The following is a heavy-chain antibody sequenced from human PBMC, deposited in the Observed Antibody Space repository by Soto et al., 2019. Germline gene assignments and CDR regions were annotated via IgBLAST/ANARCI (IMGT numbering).Heavy chain of an antibody. V-gene: IGHV4-31*03. Sequence: TLCVTCTVSVGSISIGGYYWSWIRQHPGKGLEWIGYIYYSGSTYYNPSLKSRVTISVDTSKNQFSLKLSSVTAADTAVYYCARRAVRGVIIKDYGMDVWGQGTTVTVS. CDR2: IYYSGST. CDR1: VGSISIGGYY. J-gene: IGHJ6*02. CDR3: ARRAVRGVIIKDYGMDV. D-gene: IGHD3-10*01.